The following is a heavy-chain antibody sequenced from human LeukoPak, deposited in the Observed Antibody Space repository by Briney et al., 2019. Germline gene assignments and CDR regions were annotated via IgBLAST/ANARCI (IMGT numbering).Heavy chain of an antibody. CDR1: GFTFSAYT. J-gene: IGHJ3*02. CDR2: INDDAGTT. Sequence: GGSLRLSCEASGFTFSAYTMTWVRQAPGKGLEWVSVINDDAGTTYSADSVKGRFTISRDNAKNSLYLQMNSLRAEDTAVYYCARDFADDFWSGYRGNDAFDIWGQGTMVTVSS. V-gene: IGHV3-23*01. D-gene: IGHD3-3*01. CDR3: ARDFADDFWSGYRGNDAFDI.